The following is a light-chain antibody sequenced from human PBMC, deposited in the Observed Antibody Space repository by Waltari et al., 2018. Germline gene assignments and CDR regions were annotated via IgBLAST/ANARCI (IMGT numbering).Light chain of an antibody. CDR2: EAS. J-gene: IGKJ1*01. CDR1: QSVSSW. CDR3: QQYNSHSTWT. Sequence: DIQLTQSPSTLSASVGDRVTITCRASQSVSSWLAWYQQKPGSAPKLLIYEASSLEGGVPSRFSGSGSGTEFTLTISSLQPDDFATYYCQQYNSHSTWTFGQGTKVEIK. V-gene: IGKV1-5*01.